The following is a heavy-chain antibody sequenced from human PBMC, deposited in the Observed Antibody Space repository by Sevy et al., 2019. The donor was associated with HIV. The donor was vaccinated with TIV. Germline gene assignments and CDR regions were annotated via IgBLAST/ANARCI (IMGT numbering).Heavy chain of an antibody. J-gene: IGHJ2*01. D-gene: IGHD6-19*01. CDR2: ISSSSSTI. CDR1: GFTFSSYS. CDR3: ASDSSGSDWYFDL. V-gene: IGHV3-48*02. Sequence: GGSLRLSCAASGFTFSSYSMNWVRQAPGKGLEWVSYISSSSSTIYYADSVKGRSTISRDNAKNSLYLQMNSLRDEDTAVYYCASDSSGSDWYFDLWGRGTLVTVSS.